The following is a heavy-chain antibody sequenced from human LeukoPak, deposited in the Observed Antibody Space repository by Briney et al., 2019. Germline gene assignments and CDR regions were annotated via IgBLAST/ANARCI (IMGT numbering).Heavy chain of an antibody. J-gene: IGHJ5*02. D-gene: IGHD2-2*01. CDR2: INPNSGGT. V-gene: IGHV1-2*02. Sequence: ASVKVSCKASGYTFTGYYMHWVRQAPGQGLEWMGWINPNSGGTNYAQKFQGRVTMTRDTSNSTAYMELSRLRSDDTAVYYCASRVVPAAPLLPWGQGTLVTVSS. CDR1: GYTFTGYY. CDR3: ASRVVPAAPLLP.